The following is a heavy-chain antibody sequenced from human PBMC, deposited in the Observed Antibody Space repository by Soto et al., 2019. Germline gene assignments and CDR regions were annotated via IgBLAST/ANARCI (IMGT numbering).Heavy chain of an antibody. J-gene: IGHJ6*02. D-gene: IGHD3-10*01. CDR1: GGSISSYY. V-gene: IGHV4-59*01. CDR2: IYYSGST. Sequence: LTCTVSGGSISSYYWSWIRQPPGKGLEWIGYIYYSGSTNYNPSLKSRVTISVDTSKNQFSLKLSSVTAADTAVYYCARDKMVRGAKSSGMDVWGQGTTVTVSS. CDR3: ARDKMVRGAKSSGMDV.